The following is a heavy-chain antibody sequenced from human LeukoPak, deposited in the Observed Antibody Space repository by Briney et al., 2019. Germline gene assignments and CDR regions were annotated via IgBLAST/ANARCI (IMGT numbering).Heavy chain of an antibody. V-gene: IGHV3-30*02. CDR3: AKEAGLFDV. CDR2: IRSDGSKE. J-gene: IGHJ3*01. CDR1: GLTFSSYG. Sequence: GGSLRLSCAASGLTFSSYGMHWVRQAPGKGLEWVAYIRSDGSKEYHADSVKGRFIISRDNSKKILYLQMNSLRAEDTAMYYCAKEAGLFDVWGQGAMVAVSS.